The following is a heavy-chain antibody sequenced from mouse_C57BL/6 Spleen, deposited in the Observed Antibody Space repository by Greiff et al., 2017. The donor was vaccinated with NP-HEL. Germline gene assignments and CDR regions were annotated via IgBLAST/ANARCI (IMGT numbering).Heavy chain of an antibody. Sequence: EVNVVESGGDLVKPGGSLKLSCAASGFTFSSYGMSWVRQTPDKRLEWVATISSGGSYTYYPDRVHVRFTISRDNAKNTLYLQMSSLKSEDTAMYYCARRGYYGSSFDYWGQGTTLTVSS. J-gene: IGHJ2*01. V-gene: IGHV5-6*02. CDR3: ARRGYYGSSFDY. D-gene: IGHD1-1*01. CDR2: ISSGGSYT. CDR1: GFTFSSYG.